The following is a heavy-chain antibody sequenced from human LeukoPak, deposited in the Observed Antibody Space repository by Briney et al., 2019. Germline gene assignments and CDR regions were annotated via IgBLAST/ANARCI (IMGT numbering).Heavy chain of an antibody. V-gene: IGHV3-74*01. CDR2: INRDGTYT. Sequence: GGSLRLSCAASGFTFNSYWMPWVRQAPGKGPVWVSRINRDGTYTSYADSVKGRFTISRDNAKNSLYLQMNSLRAEDTAVYYCARNDYGDFYPRFDYWGQGTLVTVSS. D-gene: IGHD4-17*01. CDR1: GFTFNSYW. J-gene: IGHJ4*02. CDR3: ARNDYGDFYPRFDY.